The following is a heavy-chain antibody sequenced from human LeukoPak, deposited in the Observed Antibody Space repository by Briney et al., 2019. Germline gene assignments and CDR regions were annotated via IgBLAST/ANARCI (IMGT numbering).Heavy chain of an antibody. CDR3: ARLSGGSWANTEYFPD. D-gene: IGHD7-27*01. Sequence: GEPLTISCKASGYSFNTYWIGRVRQKPGKRLEWMAIVYPGDSHTRYSPSFEGHFTISADKTVTTAYLQWSSLEASDTAVYYCARLSGGSWANTEYFPDWGQGALVIVSS. CDR1: GYSFNTYW. V-gene: IGHV5-51*01. CDR2: VYPGDSHT. J-gene: IGHJ1*01.